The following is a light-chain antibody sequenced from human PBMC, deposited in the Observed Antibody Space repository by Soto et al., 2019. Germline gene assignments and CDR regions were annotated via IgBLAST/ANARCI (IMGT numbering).Light chain of an antibody. V-gene: IGLV2-8*01. CDR1: SSDVGGYNY. Sequence: QSAPTQPPSAPGSPGQSATISCTGTSSDVGGYNYVSWYQQYPGKAPKLMIYEVSKRPSGVPDRFSGSKSGNTSFLTVSGLQAEDEADYYCSSYAGSSTWVFGGGTNVTVL. CDR2: EVS. CDR3: SSYAGSSTWV. J-gene: IGLJ3*02.